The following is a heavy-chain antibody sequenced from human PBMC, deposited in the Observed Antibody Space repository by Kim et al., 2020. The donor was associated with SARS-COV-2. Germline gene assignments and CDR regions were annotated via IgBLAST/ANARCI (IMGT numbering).Heavy chain of an antibody. D-gene: IGHD3-10*01. V-gene: IGHV1-18*01. CDR2: ISAYNGNT. Sequence: ASVKVSCKASGYTFTSYGISWVRQAPGQGLEWMGLISAYNGNTNYAQKLQGRVTMTTDTSTSTAYMELRSLRSDDTAVYYCATYRYYYGSGSYNTYYYYGMDVWGQGTTVTVSS. J-gene: IGHJ6*02. CDR3: ATYRYYYGSGSYNTYYYYGMDV. CDR1: GYTFTSYG.